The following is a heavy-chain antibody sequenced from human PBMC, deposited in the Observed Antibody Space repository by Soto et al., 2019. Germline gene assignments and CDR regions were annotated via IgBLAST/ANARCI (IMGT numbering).Heavy chain of an antibody. Sequence: GGSLRLSCAASGFTFSSYWMSWVRQAPGKGLEWVANIKQDGSEKYYVDSVKGRFTISRDNAKNSLYVQMNSLRAEDKAVYYCARDRGGLRYFDWLLYTQKFDYWGQGTLVTVS. D-gene: IGHD3-9*01. V-gene: IGHV3-7*01. J-gene: IGHJ4*02. CDR2: IKQDGSEK. CDR1: GFTFSSYW. CDR3: ARDRGGLRYFDWLLYTQKFDY.